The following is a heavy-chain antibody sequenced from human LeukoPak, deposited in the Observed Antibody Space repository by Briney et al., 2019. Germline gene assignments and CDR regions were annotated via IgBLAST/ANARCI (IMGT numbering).Heavy chain of an antibody. J-gene: IGHJ4*02. CDR2: IQYDGSNK. D-gene: IGHD3-16*01. V-gene: IGHV3-30*02. CDR1: GFTFSSYG. Sequence: PGGSLRLSCAASGFTFSSYGMHWVRQAPGKGLEWVAFIQYDGSNKYYADSVKGRFTIPRDNSKNTLYLQMNSLRAEDTAVYYCAKITSPRNPLYYLDYWGQGTLVTVSS. CDR3: AKITSPRNPLYYLDY.